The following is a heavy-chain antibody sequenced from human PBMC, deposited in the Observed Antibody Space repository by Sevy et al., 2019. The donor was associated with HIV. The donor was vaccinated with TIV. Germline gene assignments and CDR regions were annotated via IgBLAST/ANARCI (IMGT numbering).Heavy chain of an antibody. D-gene: IGHD3-3*01. J-gene: IGHJ4*02. Sequence: ASVKVSCKASGYSFTNYAIHWVRQAPGQGLEWMGWIKTDNGNTKYSQRFQGRVTITRDTSATTAYMEMSSLRYDDTAHYFCARGKGGIFGVVVGQFDSWGQGTLVTVSS. V-gene: IGHV1-3*04. CDR3: ARGKGGIFGVVVGQFDS. CDR2: IKTDNGNT. CDR1: GYSFTNYA.